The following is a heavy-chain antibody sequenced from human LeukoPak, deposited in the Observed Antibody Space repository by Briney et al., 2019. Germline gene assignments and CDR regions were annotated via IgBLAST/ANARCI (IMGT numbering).Heavy chain of an antibody. CDR2: IYTSGST. J-gene: IGHJ5*02. D-gene: IGHD6-19*01. CDR3: ARHEYEHGIAVAGTEWFDP. Sequence: PSETLSLTCTVSGGSISSYYWSWIRHPAGKGLELIGRIYTSGSTNYNPSLKSRVTMSVDTSKNQFSLKLSSVTAADTAVYYCARHEYEHGIAVAGTEWFDPWGQGTLVTVSS. CDR1: GGSISSYY. V-gene: IGHV4-4*07.